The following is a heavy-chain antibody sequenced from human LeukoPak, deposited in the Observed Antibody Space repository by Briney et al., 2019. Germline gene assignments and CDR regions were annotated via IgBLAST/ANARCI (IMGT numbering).Heavy chain of an antibody. D-gene: IGHD3-3*02. Sequence: PGGSLRLSCAASGFTLSDVWMSWVRQAPGKGLEWVGRIRSKSAGGTTDYAAPVKDRFTISRDDSQNTLFLQLDSLKTEDTAVYYCTLFPIFGSPYSFDYWAQEPLVTVSS. CDR1: GFTLSDVW. CDR2: IRSKSAGGTT. CDR3: TLFPIFGSPYSFDY. J-gene: IGHJ4*02. V-gene: IGHV3-15*01.